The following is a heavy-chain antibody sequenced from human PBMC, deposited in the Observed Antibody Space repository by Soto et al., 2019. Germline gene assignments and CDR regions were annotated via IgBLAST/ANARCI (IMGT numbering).Heavy chain of an antibody. V-gene: IGHV3-23*01. Sequence: EVQLLDSGAGLAQPGGSLRLSCAASGFTFGNYAMNWVRQAPGKGLEWVSTVSGNGAVTYYADSVKGRFTISRDNSRITLYLQMNNLRAEDTAIYSCAKVPASIKTFDYWGQGTLVTVSS. CDR2: VSGNGAVT. CDR1: GFTFGNYA. D-gene: IGHD2-2*01. J-gene: IGHJ4*02. CDR3: AKVPASIKTFDY.